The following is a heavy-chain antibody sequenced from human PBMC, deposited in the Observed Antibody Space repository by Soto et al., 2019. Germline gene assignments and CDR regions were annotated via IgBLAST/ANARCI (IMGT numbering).Heavy chain of an antibody. V-gene: IGHV4-34*01. Sequence: SQTLSLTCAVYGGSFSGYYWSWIRQPPGKGLEWIGEINHSGSTNYNPSLKSRVTISVETSKNQFSLKLSSVTAADTAVYYCARGLAAAGTGYNWFDPWGQGTLVTVSS. D-gene: IGHD6-13*01. CDR3: ARGLAAAGTGYNWFDP. J-gene: IGHJ5*02. CDR1: GGSFSGYY. CDR2: INHSGST.